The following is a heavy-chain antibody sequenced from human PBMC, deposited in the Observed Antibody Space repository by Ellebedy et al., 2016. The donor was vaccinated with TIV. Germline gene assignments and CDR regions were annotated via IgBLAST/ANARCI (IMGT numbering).Heavy chain of an antibody. V-gene: IGHV3-33*01. CDR3: ARDDDLADNGLDV. J-gene: IGHJ6*02. CDR2: IVNSGKDQ. D-gene: IGHD3-3*01. Sequence: GGSLRLXXAASGFTFKTYGMHWVRQAPGKGLEWVAVIVNSGKDQSYAASLQGRFTISRDNSKNTLYLEMNNLRVEDTAVYYCARDDDLADNGLDVWGQGTTVTVSS. CDR1: GFTFKTYG.